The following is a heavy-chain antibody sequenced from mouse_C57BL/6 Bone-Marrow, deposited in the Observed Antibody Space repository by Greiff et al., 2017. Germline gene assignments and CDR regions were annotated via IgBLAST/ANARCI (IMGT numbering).Heavy chain of an antibody. Sequence: QVQLQQPGAELVKPGASVKLSCKASGYTFTEYTIHWVKQRSGQGLEWIGWFYPGSGSIKYNEKFKDKATLTADKSSSTVYMELSRLTSEDSAVYFCARHEDLAYDGYYWFAYWGQGTLVTVSA. CDR2: FYPGSGSI. V-gene: IGHV1-62-2*01. J-gene: IGHJ3*01. CDR1: GYTFTEYT. D-gene: IGHD2-3*01. CDR3: ARHEDLAYDGYYWFAY.